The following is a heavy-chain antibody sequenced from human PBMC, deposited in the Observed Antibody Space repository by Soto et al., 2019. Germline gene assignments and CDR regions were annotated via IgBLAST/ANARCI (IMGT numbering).Heavy chain of an antibody. CDR3: ARSGGYAYGSPIPEHFFDY. D-gene: IGHD5-18*01. V-gene: IGHV5-51*01. CDR2: IYPGDSDT. CDR1: GYIFRTSW. J-gene: IGHJ4*02. Sequence: GESLKISCKGSGYIFRTSWIGWVRQMPGKGLEWMGVIYPGDSDTKYSPSFEGQIIMSVDMSISTAYLQLNSLKASDTATYFCARSGGYAYGSPIPEHFFDYWRQGTLVTVSS.